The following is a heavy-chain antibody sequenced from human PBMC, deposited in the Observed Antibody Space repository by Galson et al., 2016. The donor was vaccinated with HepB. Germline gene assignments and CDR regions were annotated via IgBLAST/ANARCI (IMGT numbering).Heavy chain of an antibody. CDR2: IYYSGST. CDR3: ARKGLVGADTPFDY. V-gene: IGHV4-39*01. J-gene: IGHJ4*02. D-gene: IGHD2-8*02. Sequence: ETLSLTCTVSGGSISSSSYYWGWIRQPPGKGLEWIGSIYYSGSTYYNPSLKSRVTISVDTSKNQFSLELSSVTTADTAVFYCARKGLVGADTPFDYWGQGTLVTVSS. CDR1: GGSISSSSYY.